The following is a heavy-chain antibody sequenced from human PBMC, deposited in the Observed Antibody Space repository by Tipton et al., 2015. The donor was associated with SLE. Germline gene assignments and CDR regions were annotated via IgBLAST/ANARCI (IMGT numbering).Heavy chain of an antibody. V-gene: IGHV4-39*07. J-gene: IGHJ4*02. D-gene: IGHD1-1*01. CDR1: GGSISSSSYY. CDR2: IYYSGST. CDR3: ASGTGTYYFDY. Sequence: TLSLTCTVSGGSISSSSYYWGWIRQPPGKGLEWIGSIYYSGSTYYNPSLKRRVTISVDTSKNQFSLKLSSVTAADTAVYYCASGTGTYYFDYWGQGTLVTVSS.